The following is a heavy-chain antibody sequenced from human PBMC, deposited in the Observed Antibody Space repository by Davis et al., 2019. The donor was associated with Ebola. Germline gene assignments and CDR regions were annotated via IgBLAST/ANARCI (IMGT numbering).Heavy chain of an antibody. CDR2: INHSGST. CDR1: GGSFTIY. D-gene: IGHD6-19*01. J-gene: IGHJ4*02. Sequence: SETLSLTCAVYGGSFTIYWSWIRQPPGKGLEWIGEINHSGSTNYYPSLTSRVTISVDTSKQQLSLKLSSVTDADTAVYYCARTEAVAGTLRSYWGQGTLVTVS. V-gene: IGHV4-34*01. CDR3: ARTEAVAGTLRSY.